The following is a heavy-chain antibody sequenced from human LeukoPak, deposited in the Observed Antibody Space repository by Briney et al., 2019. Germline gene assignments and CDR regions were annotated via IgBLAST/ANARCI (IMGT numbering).Heavy chain of an antibody. CDR3: ARGHYYDSSADDAFDI. CDR1: GFTFTTYS. D-gene: IGHD3-22*01. J-gene: IGHJ3*02. CDR2: IWYDGSKT. V-gene: IGHV3-30*04. Sequence: GSLRLPCAASGFTFTTYSMHWVRQAPGKGLEWVAVIWYDGSKTYYADSVKGRFTISRDNSKDTLFLQMNSLRAEDTAVYYCARGHYYDSSADDAFDIWGQGTMVTASS.